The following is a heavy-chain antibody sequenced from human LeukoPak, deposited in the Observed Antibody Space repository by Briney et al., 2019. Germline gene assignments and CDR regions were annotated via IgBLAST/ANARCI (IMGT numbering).Heavy chain of an antibody. CDR1: GGSFSGYY. V-gene: IGHV4-34*01. CDR3: ARVGGSPLTGSFDL. Sequence: SETLSLTCAVYGGSFSGYYWSWIRQPPGKGLEWIGEINHSGSTNYNPSLKSRVTISVDTSKNQFSLKLSSVTAADTAVYYCARVGGSPLTGSFDLWGRGTLVTVSS. J-gene: IGHJ2*01. CDR2: INHSGST. D-gene: IGHD2-8*02.